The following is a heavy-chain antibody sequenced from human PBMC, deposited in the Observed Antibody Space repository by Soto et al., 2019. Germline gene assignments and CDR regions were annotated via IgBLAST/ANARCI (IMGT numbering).Heavy chain of an antibody. Sequence: SETLSLTCAVSGGSISSGCYSWSWIRQPPGKGLEWIGYIYYSGSTNYNPSLKSRVTISVDTSKNQFSLKLSSVTAADTAVYYCARGYDILTGPSSYYYYYGMDVWGQGTTVTVSS. D-gene: IGHD3-9*01. CDR1: GGSISSGCYS. J-gene: IGHJ6*02. CDR3: ARGYDILTGPSSYYYYYGMDV. V-gene: IGHV4-61*01. CDR2: IYYSGST.